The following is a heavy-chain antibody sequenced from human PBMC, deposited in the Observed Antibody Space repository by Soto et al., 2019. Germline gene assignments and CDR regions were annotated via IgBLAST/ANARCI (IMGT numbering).Heavy chain of an antibody. V-gene: IGHV1-18*04. Sequence: ASVKVSCKASGYTFTSYGISWVRQAPGQGLEWMGWISAYNGHTGYAQKFQGGVTLTRDTSISTAYMELSSLTSGDTAVYYCARETLVSAKQFDLWGQGTMVTVSS. CDR3: ARETLVSAKQFDL. CDR1: GYTFTSYG. J-gene: IGHJ3*01. D-gene: IGHD6-13*01. CDR2: ISAYNGHT.